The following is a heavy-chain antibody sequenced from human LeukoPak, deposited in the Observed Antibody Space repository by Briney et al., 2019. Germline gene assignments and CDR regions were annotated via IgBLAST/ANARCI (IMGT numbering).Heavy chain of an antibody. J-gene: IGHJ4*02. Sequence: PSETLSLTCTVSGGSISSYYWGWIRQPPGKGLEYIGYIYYTGNTNYNPSLKSRVSISADTSKNHFSLKLTSVTAADTAVYYCARYDYGSSWYISDYWGQGTLVTVSS. CDR2: IYYTGNT. V-gene: IGHV4-59*01. CDR3: ARYDYGSSWYISDY. CDR1: GGSISSYY. D-gene: IGHD6-13*01.